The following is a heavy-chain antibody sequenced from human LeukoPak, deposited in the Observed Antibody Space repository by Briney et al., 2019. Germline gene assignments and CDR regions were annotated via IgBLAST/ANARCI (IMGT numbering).Heavy chain of an antibody. CDR3: AKDDSTSGYFDY. CDR1: GFTFSSYA. V-gene: IGHV3-23*01. D-gene: IGHD2-2*01. CDR2: ISGSGGRT. Sequence: GGSLRLSCAGSGFTFSSYAMSWVRQAPGKGLEWVSAISGSGGRTNYADSVKGRFTISGDNSKNTVYLQMSSLRAEDTAVYYCAKDDSTSGYFDYWGQGTLVTVSS. J-gene: IGHJ4*02.